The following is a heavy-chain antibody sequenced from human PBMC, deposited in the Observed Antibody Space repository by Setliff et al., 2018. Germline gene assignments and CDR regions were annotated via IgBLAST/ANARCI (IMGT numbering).Heavy chain of an antibody. CDR3: ARGGTFRYFDF. CDR2: IYTSWST. D-gene: IGHD5-12*01. V-gene: IGHV4-61*09. J-gene: IGHJ4*02. Sequence: LSLTCTVSGGSISSRTYYWSWIRQPAGKGLEWIGHIYTSWSTVYNPSLKSRVTISLDTSKNQFSLDLSSVTAADTAVYYCARGGTFRYFDFWGQGAPVTVSS. CDR1: GGSISSRTYY.